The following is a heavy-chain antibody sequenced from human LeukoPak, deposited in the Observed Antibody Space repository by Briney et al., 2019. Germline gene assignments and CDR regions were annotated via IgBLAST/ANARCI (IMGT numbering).Heavy chain of an antibody. J-gene: IGHJ6*03. CDR3: AKAPPIAVAGRLYYYYYMDV. V-gene: IGHV3-23*01. CDR1: GFTFSSYA. CDR2: ISGSGANT. Sequence: GGSLRLSCAASGFTFSSYAMSWVRQAPGKGLEWVSSISGSGANTYYADSVEGRFTISRDNSKNTLYLQMNSLRAEDTAVYYCAKAPPIAVAGRLYYYYYMDVWGKGTTVTVSS. D-gene: IGHD6-19*01.